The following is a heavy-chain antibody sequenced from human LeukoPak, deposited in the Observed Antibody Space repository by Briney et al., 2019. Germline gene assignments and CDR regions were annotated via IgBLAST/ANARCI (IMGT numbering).Heavy chain of an antibody. J-gene: IGHJ5*02. CDR3: ARGRLGYCSSTSCPGFDP. V-gene: IGHV4-4*02. CDR1: GCSISSSKW. CDR2: IYHSGST. D-gene: IGHD2-2*01. Sequence: SETLSLTCAVCGCSISSSKWWSWVRPPPGKGLECIGEIYHSGSTNYNPSLKSRVTISVDKSKNQFSLKLSSVTAADTAVYYCARGRLGYCSSTSCPGFDPWGQGTLVTVSS.